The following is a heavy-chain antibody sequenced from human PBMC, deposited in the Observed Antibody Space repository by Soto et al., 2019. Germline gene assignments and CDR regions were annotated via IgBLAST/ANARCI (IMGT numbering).Heavy chain of an antibody. D-gene: IGHD3-22*01. J-gene: IGHJ4*02. CDR3: AKDTYYHDSSGFYVFDY. CDR2: TSYDGRNN. V-gene: IGHV3-30*18. CDR1: GFTFSSYV. Sequence: LRLSCPASGFTFSSYVRHWVRRAPGKGLEWVAVTSYDGRNNNYADSVRGRFTISRDNSKNTLYLQMNSLRAEDTAVYYCAKDTYYHDSSGFYVFDYWGQGTPVTVSS.